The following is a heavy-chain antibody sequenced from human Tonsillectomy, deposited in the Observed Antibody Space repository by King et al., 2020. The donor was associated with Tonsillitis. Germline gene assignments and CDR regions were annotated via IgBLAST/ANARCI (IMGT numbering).Heavy chain of an antibody. Sequence: HVQLVESGGGVVQPGGSLRLSCAASGFIFSNYGMHWVRQAPGKGLEWVASIRLDGSEIYYADSVKGRFTISRDNSKNILYLQMKSLRAEDTAVYYCAKGRGYSYGYFDYWGQGTLVTVSS. J-gene: IGHJ4*02. D-gene: IGHD5-18*01. CDR2: IRLDGSEI. CDR1: GFIFSNYG. V-gene: IGHV3-30*02. CDR3: AKGRGYSYGYFDY.